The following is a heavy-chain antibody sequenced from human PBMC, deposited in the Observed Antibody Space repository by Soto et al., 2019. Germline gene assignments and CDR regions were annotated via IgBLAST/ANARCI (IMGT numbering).Heavy chain of an antibody. V-gene: IGHV3-53*01. CDR3: AREVSSQARKCFAP. Sequence: PGGSLRLSCAASGFTVSSNYMSWVRQAPGKGLEWVSVIYSGGSTYYADSVKGRFTIPRDNSKNTLYLQMNSLSADDTAGYYCAREVSSQARKCFAPGGQGTWVPVSS. J-gene: IGHJ5*02. CDR2: IYSGGST. CDR1: GFTVSSNY.